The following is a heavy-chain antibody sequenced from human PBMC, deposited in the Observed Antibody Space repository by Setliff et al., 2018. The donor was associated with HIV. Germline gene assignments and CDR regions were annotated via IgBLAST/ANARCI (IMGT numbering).Heavy chain of an antibody. CDR3: ARQSVRGGYYYGSGSYYREYFQQ. V-gene: IGHV4-4*09. Sequence: PSETLSLTCTVSGDSISNYYWSWVRQPPGKGLEWIGYIYTTGSTNYNPSLKSRVTMSVDTSKNQFSLRLTSVTAADTAVYYCARQSVRGGYYYGSGSYYREYFQQWGQGTLVTVSS. CDR2: IYTTGST. D-gene: IGHD3-10*01. J-gene: IGHJ1*01. CDR1: GDSISNYY.